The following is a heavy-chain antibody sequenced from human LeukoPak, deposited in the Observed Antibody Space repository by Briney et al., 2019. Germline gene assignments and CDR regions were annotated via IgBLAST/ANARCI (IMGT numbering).Heavy chain of an antibody. D-gene: IGHD3-16*01. CDR3: ARGSPRMITLGIDP. Sequence: GASVKVSCKASGYTFTSYAMNWVRQAPGQGLEWMGWINTNTGNPTYAQGFTGRFVFSLDTSVSTAYLQISSLKGEDTAVYYCARGSPRMITLGIDPWGQGTLVTVSS. J-gene: IGHJ5*02. CDR2: INTNTGNP. CDR1: GYTFTSYA. V-gene: IGHV7-4-1*02.